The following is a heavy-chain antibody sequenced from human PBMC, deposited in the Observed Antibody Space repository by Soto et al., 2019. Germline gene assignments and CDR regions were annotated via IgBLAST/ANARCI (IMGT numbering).Heavy chain of an antibody. CDR1: GFTFSSYA. D-gene: IGHD3-22*01. J-gene: IGHJ4*02. CDR2: ISYDGSNK. CDR3: ARDVLYDSSGYFDY. Sequence: GGSLRLSCASSGFTFSSYAMHWVRQAPGKGLEWVAVISYDGSNKYYADSVKGRFTISRDNSKNTLYLQMNSLRAEGTAVYYCARDVLYDSSGYFDYWGQGTLVTVSS. V-gene: IGHV3-30-3*01.